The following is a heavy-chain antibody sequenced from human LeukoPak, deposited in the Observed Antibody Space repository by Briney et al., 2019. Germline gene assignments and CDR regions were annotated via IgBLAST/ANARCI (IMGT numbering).Heavy chain of an antibody. Sequence: GGSLRLSCAASGFTFSSYAMNWVRQAPGKGLEWVSAISGSGGSTYYTDSVKGRFTISRDNSKNTLYLQMYSLRAEDTAVYYCAKDRGVHYYGSERGLYNWFDPWGQGTLVTVSS. V-gene: IGHV3-23*01. CDR3: AKDRGVHYYGSERGLYNWFDP. CDR1: GFTFSSYA. J-gene: IGHJ5*02. CDR2: ISGSGGST. D-gene: IGHD3-10*01.